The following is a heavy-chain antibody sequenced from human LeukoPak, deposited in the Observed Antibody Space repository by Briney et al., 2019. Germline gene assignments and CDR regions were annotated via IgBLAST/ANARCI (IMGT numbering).Heavy chain of an antibody. D-gene: IGHD3-10*01. J-gene: IGHJ6*03. CDR1: GFTFSSYA. CDR2: ISSDGSNK. CDR3: ARVCRVLGACMDV. V-gene: IGHV3-30-3*01. Sequence: PGRSLRLSCAPSGFTFSSYAMHWVRQAPGKGLEWVAVISSDGSNKYYADSVKGRFTISRDNSKNTLYLQMNSLRAEDTTVYYCARVCRVLGACMDVWGKGTTVTVSS.